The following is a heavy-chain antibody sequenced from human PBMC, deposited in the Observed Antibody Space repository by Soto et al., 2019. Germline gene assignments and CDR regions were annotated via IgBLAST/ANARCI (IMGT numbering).Heavy chain of an antibody. CDR1: GGSISSGGYY. Sequence: QVQLQESGPGLVKPSQTLSLTCTVSGGSISSGGYYWSWIRQHPGKGLEWIGYIYHSGSTYYNPSLRTRVTTAXAXSXDQLSLTLSAGTAADTAVYDCARVRGGDARGYWFDPWGQGTLVTVSS. CDR3: ARVRGGDARGYWFDP. V-gene: IGHV4-31*03. D-gene: IGHD2-21*02. J-gene: IGHJ5*02. CDR2: IYHSGST.